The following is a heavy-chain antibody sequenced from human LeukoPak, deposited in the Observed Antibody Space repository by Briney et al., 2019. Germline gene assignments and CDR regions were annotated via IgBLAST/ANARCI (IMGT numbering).Heavy chain of an antibody. CDR3: ASRSLWYGEGY. D-gene: IGHD3-10*01. J-gene: IGHJ4*02. CDR2: IYSSGST. CDR1: GFTVSSNY. Sequence: GGSLRLSCAASGFTVSSNYMSWVRQAPGKGLEWVSAIYSSGSTYYAASVKGRFTISRDNSKNTLYLQMNSLRAEDTAVYYCASRSLWYGEGYWGQGTLVTVSS. V-gene: IGHV3-53*01.